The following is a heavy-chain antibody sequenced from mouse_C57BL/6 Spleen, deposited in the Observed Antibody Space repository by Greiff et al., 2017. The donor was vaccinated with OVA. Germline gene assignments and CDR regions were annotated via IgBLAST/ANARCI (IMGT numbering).Heavy chain of an antibody. V-gene: IGHV1-50*01. Sequence: QVQLQQPGAELVKPGASVKLSCKASGYTFTSYWMQWVKQRPGQGLEWIGEIDPSDIYTNYNQKFKGKATLTVDTSSSKAYMQLSSQTSEDYAVYYCARNGEGYAMDYWGQGTSVTVSS. CDR1: GYTFTSYW. CDR3: ARNGEGYAMDY. J-gene: IGHJ4*01. CDR2: IDPSDIYT.